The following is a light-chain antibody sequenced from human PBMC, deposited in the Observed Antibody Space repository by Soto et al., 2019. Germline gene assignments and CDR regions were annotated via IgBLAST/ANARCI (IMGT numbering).Light chain of an antibody. J-gene: IGKJ5*01. CDR2: AAS. Sequence: DIQMTQTPSSLSASVGHIFTITCQASQGISNYLAWYQQKPGKVPKLLIYAASTLQSGVPSRLSGSGYGTDFTITISSLQTEDFATYYCQQLNSYTITFGQGTRLEIK. V-gene: IGKV1-27*01. CDR3: QQLNSYTIT. CDR1: QGISNY.